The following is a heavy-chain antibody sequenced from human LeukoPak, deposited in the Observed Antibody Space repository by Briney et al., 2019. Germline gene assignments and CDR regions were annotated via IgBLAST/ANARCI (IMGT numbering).Heavy chain of an antibody. CDR2: ISSSSSYI. V-gene: IGHV3-21*01. D-gene: IGHD3-16*02. Sequence: GGSLRLSCAASGFTFSSYSMNWVRQAPGKGLEWVSPISSSSSYIYYADSVKGRFTISRDNAKNSLYLQMNSLRAEDTAVYYCARDSYSYDYVWGSYRYYPFDYWGQGTLVTVSS. CDR3: ARDSYSYDYVWGSYRYYPFDY. CDR1: GFTFSSYS. J-gene: IGHJ4*02.